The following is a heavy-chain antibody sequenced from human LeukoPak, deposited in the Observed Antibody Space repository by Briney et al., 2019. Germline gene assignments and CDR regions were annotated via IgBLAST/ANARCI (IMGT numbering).Heavy chain of an antibody. CDR2: IIPIFGTA. J-gene: IGHJ4*02. CDR1: GGTFSSYA. D-gene: IGHD2-15*01. Sequence: ASVKVSCKASGGTFSSYAISWVRQAPGQGLEWMGGIIPIFGTANYAQKFQGRVTMTTDTSTSTAYMELRSLRSDDTAVYYCARELVYCSGGSCYRSFDYWGQGTLVTVSS. V-gene: IGHV1-69*05. CDR3: ARELVYCSGGSCYRSFDY.